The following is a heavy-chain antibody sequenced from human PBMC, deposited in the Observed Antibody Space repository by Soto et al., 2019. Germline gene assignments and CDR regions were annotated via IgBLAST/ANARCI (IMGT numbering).Heavy chain of an antibody. Sequence: SVKVSCKASGGTFSSYAISWVRQAPGQGLEWMGGIIPIFGTANYAQKFQGRVTITADKSTSTAYMELSSLRSEDTAVYYCAVRDIVVVVATTDYWGQGTLVTVSS. CDR3: AVRDIVVVVATTDY. J-gene: IGHJ4*02. CDR1: GGTFSSYA. CDR2: IIPIFGTA. D-gene: IGHD2-15*01. V-gene: IGHV1-69*06.